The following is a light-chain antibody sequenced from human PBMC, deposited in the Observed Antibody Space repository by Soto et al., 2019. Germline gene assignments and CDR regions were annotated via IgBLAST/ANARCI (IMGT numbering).Light chain of an antibody. CDR3: SECDDSLSGHWV. Sequence: QSALTQPPSASGAPGQRVTISCSGSSSNIGNHYVDWYQQLPRRAPQLLLYSNNQRPSAVPDRFSGSTSGTSASPAISGLRYEDEADYYCSECDDSLSGHWVFGGGTQLTVL. V-gene: IGLV1-47*02. J-gene: IGLJ3*02. CDR2: SNN. CDR1: SSNIGNHY.